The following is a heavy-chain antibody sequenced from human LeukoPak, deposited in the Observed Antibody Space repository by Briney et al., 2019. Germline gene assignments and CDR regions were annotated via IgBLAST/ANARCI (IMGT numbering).Heavy chain of an antibody. D-gene: IGHD6-19*01. CDR1: GGSISSDY. CDR3: ARAGEWLAFDY. CDR2: IYFSGST. J-gene: IGHJ4*02. Sequence: PSETLSLTCTVSGGSISSDYWSWLRQPPGKGLEWIGYIYFSGSTNYNPSLKSRVTISVDTSKTQLSLKLSPVTAADTAVYYCARAGEWLAFDYWGQGTLVTVSS. V-gene: IGHV4-59*01.